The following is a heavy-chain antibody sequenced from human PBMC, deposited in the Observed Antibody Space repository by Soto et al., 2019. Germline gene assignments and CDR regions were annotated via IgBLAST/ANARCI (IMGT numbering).Heavy chain of an antibody. J-gene: IGHJ6*02. CDR1: GSTFSTYG. D-gene: IGHD6-13*01. Sequence: QVQLVESGGGVVQPGRSLRLSCAVSGSTFSTYGMHWVRQAPGKGLDWVAVIWFDGSNKYYADSVKGRFTISRDNSKNTLYLQINSLRAEDTAVYYCARGGLGSWSLDYYYGLDVGGQGTTVTVSS. CDR2: IWFDGSNK. V-gene: IGHV3-33*01. CDR3: ARGGLGSWSLDYYYGLDV.